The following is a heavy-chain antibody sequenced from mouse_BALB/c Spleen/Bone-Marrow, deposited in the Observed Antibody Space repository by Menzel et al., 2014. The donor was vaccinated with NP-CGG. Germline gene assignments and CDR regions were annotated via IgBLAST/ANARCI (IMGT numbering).Heavy chain of an antibody. CDR2: IWSGGST. CDR3: ARRNGNFRYYAMDY. D-gene: IGHD2-1*01. V-gene: IGHV2-2*01. J-gene: IGHJ4*01. Sequence: VKLMESGPGLVQPSQSLSITCTVSDFSLTTYDVVWVRQSPGKGLEWLGVIWSGGSTDYNAAFISRLSINKDNSKSQVFFKMNNLQAYDTAIYYCARRNGNFRYYAMDYWGQGTSVTVSS. CDR1: DFSLTTYD.